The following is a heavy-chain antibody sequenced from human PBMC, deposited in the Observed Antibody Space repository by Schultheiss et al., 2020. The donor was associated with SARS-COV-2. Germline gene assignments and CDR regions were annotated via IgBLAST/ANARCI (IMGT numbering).Heavy chain of an antibody. J-gene: IGHJ3*01. Sequence: GGSLRLSCSASGFTFSNYWIHWVRQVPGKGLVWVSRISRDGSSSSYADSVKGRFSISRDNARNTLSLQMNSLRVEDTAVYYCARDHPPSTAGLDLWGQGTMVTVSS. CDR1: GFTFSNYW. V-gene: IGHV3-74*01. D-gene: IGHD2-2*01. CDR2: ISRDGSSS. CDR3: ARDHPPSTAGLDL.